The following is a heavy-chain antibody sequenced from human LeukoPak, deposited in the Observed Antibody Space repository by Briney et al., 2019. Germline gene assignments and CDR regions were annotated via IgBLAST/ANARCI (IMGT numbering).Heavy chain of an antibody. Sequence: GGSLRLSCAASAFSFSNYNMNWVRQAPGKGLEWVSSISSSSSYIYYADSVKGRFTISRDNAKNSLYLQMNSLRAEDTAVYYCASGREPGAFDYWGQGTLVTVSS. J-gene: IGHJ4*02. D-gene: IGHD3-10*01. CDR3: ASGREPGAFDY. CDR1: AFSFSNYN. V-gene: IGHV3-21*01. CDR2: ISSSSSYI.